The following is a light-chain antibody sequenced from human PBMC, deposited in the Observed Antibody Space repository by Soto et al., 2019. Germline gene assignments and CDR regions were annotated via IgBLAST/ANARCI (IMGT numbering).Light chain of an antibody. V-gene: IGKV3-11*01. J-gene: IGKJ5*01. CDR1: QSVSSY. CDR3: QQRSNWPPIT. Sequence: EIVLTQSPASLWLSPGGGATLSCRRSQSVSSYLAWYQQNPGQAPSLLIYDASNRATGIPARFSGSGSGTDFTLTLRSLEPEDFAVYYCQQRSNWPPITFGQGTRLEIK. CDR2: DAS.